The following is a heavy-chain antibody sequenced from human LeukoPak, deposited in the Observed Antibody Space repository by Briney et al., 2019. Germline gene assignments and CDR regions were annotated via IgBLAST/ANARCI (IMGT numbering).Heavy chain of an antibody. CDR3: ARRYHYDSSAYYCGFNH. D-gene: IGHD3-22*01. V-gene: IGHV1-2*02. CDR1: GYTFTDYY. CDR2: INPNGGGT. Sequence: ASVKVSCKASGYTFTDYYMHWVRQAPGQGLEWMGWINPNGGGTNYAQKFQGRVTMTRDTSFNTGYMELSSLRSDDTAVYYCARRYHYDSSAYYCGFNHWGQGTLVTVSS. J-gene: IGHJ4*02.